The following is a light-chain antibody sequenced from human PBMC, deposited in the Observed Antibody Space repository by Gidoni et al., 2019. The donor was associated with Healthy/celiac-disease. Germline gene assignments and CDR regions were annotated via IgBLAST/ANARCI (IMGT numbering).Light chain of an antibody. V-gene: IGKV3-20*01. CDR1: QRVSSSY. CDR2: GAS. Sequence: ELVLTHSPGTLSLSPGERATLSCRASQRVSSSYLAWYQQKPGQAPRLLIYGASSRATGILDRFSGSGSGTDFTLTISRLEPEDFAVYYCQQYGSSPVYTFGQGTKLEIK. CDR3: QQYGSSPVYT. J-gene: IGKJ2*01.